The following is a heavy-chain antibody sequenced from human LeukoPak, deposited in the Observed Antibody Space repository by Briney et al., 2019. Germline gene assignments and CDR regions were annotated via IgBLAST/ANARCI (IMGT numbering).Heavy chain of an antibody. V-gene: IGHV3-48*03. J-gene: IGHJ4*02. D-gene: IGHD3-9*01. CDR2: ISSSGSTI. Sequence: PGGSLRLSCAASGFTFSSYEMNWVRQAPGKGLEWVSYISSSGSTIYYADSVKGRFTISRDNAKNSLYLQMNSLRAEDTAVYYCARARRNYDILTGSRGAPTLDYWGQGTLVTVSS. CDR3: ARARRNYDILTGSRGAPTLDY. CDR1: GFTFSSYE.